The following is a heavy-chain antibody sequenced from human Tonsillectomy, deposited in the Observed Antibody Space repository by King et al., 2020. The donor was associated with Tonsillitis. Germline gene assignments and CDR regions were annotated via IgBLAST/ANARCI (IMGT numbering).Heavy chain of an antibody. CDR1: GYTFTGHY. CDR2: IHPNGGGT. D-gene: IGHD5-12*01. J-gene: IGHJ4*02. V-gene: IGHV1-2*02. Sequence: QLVQSGAEVKKPGASVKVSCKASGYTFTGHYMHWVRQAPGQGLEWMGWIHPNGGGTKYAQKFQGRVTMTRDTSISTAHMELSRLRSDDTAVYYCARGDSYSGYDSLDYWGQGTLVTVSS. CDR3: ARGDSYSGYDSLDY.